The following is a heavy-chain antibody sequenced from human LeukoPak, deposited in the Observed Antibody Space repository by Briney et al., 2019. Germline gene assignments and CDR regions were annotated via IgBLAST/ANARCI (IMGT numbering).Heavy chain of an antibody. CDR3: ARGRGITMIVVVPYPFDY. Sequence: SETLSLTCTVSGGSISSSSSYWGWIRQPPGKGLEWIGEINHSGSTNYNPSLKSRVTISVDTSKNQFSLKLSSVTAADTAVYYCARGRGITMIVVVPYPFDYWGQGTLVTVSS. CDR1: GGSISSSSSY. CDR2: INHSGST. D-gene: IGHD3-22*01. J-gene: IGHJ4*02. V-gene: IGHV4-39*07.